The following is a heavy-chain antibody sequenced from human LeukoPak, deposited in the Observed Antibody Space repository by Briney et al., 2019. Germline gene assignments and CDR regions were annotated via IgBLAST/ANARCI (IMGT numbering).Heavy chain of an antibody. CDR2: IISSGSIR. V-gene: IGHV3-48*03. Sequence: GGSLRLSCAASGFTFSSYEMNWVRQAPGKGLEWVSYIISSGSIRYYADAVRGRFIISRDNAKNSLFLQMNSLRAGDTAVYYCARYSDLKLDGFDIWGQGTLVTISS. D-gene: IGHD2-15*01. J-gene: IGHJ3*02. CDR3: ARYSDLKLDGFDI. CDR1: GFTFSSYE.